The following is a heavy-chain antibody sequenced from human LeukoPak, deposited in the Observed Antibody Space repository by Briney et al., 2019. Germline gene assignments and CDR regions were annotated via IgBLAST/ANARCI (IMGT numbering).Heavy chain of an antibody. D-gene: IGHD3-10*01. CDR2: IYSGDIT. CDR3: ATKRAVRGDY. CDR1: GFTVSSNY. J-gene: IGHJ4*02. Sequence: GGSLRLSCAASGFTVSSNYMSWVRQAPGKGLEWVSVIYSGDITYYADSVKGRFTISRDNSKNTLYLQMNSLRAEDTAVYYCATKRAVRGDYWGQGTLVTVSS. V-gene: IGHV3-66*01.